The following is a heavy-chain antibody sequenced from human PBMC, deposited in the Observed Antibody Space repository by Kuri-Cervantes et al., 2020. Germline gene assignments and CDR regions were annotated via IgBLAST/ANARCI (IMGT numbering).Heavy chain of an antibody. CDR1: RNTFTNYG. CDR2: IIPIFGTA. J-gene: IGHJ3*02. CDR3: ARVSFRSGYVLGAFDI. D-gene: IGHD5-12*01. Sequence: SVKVSCKASRNTFTNYGVSWVRQAPGQGLEWMGGIIPIFGTANYAQKFQGRVTITTDESTSTAYMELSSLRSEDTAVYYCARVSFRSGYVLGAFDIWGQGTMVTVSS. V-gene: IGHV1-69*05.